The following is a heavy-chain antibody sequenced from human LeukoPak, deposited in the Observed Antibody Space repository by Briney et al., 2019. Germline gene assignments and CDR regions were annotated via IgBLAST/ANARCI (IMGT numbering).Heavy chain of an antibody. V-gene: IGHV4-59*08. J-gene: IGHJ5*02. CDR3: ARRWSSSWYDRGANWFDP. Sequence: PSETLSLTCTVSGGSISSYYWSWIRQPPGKGLEWIGYIYYSGSTNYNPSLKSRVTISVDTSKNQFSLKLSSVTAADTAVYYCARRWSSSWYDRGANWFDPWGQGTLVTVSS. CDR1: GGSISSYY. CDR2: IYYSGST. D-gene: IGHD6-13*01.